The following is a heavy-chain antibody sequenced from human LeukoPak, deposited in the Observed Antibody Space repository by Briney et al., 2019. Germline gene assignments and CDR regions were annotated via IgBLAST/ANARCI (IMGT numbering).Heavy chain of an antibody. J-gene: IGHJ4*02. CDR2: ISYDGSNK. Sequence: GRSLRLSCAASGFTFSSYGMHWVRQAPGKGLEWVAVISYDGSNKYYADSVKGRFTISRDNSKNTLSLQMNSLRAEDTAVYYCARHSGGDSYGYYFDYWGQGTLVTVSS. CDR1: GFTFSSYG. V-gene: IGHV3-30*03. CDR3: ARHSGGDSYGYYFDY. D-gene: IGHD2-21*01.